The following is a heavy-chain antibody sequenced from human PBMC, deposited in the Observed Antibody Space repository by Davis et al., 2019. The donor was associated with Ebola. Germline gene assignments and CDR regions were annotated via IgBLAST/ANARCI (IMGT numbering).Heavy chain of an antibody. Sequence: SVKVSCKASGGTFSSYAISWVRQAPGQGLEWMGGIIPMFGTANYAQKFQGRVTITADKSTSTAYMELSSLRSEDTAVYYCARDDRDCTGGVCYLYYYGMDVWGQGTTVTVSS. J-gene: IGHJ6*02. CDR1: GGTFSSYA. CDR2: IIPMFGTA. D-gene: IGHD2-8*02. V-gene: IGHV1-69*06. CDR3: ARDDRDCTGGVCYLYYYGMDV.